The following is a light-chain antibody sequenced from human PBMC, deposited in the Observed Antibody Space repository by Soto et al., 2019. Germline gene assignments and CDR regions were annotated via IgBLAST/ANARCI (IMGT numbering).Light chain of an antibody. CDR1: QSSSW. CDR2: DAS. J-gene: IGKJ1*01. CDR3: QQYNSYST. V-gene: IGKV1-5*01. Sequence: DIQMTQSPSTLSASVGDRVTITCRASQSSSWLAWYQQKPGKAPKLLIYDASSLESGVPSRFSGSGSGTEFTLTISSLQPDDFATYYCQQYNSYSTFGQGTKVDIK.